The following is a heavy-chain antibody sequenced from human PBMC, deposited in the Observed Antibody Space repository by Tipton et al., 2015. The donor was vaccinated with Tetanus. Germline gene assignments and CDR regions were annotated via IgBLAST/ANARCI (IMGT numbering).Heavy chain of an antibody. CDR1: GHNSRSYW. J-gene: IGHJ5*02. CDR2: IYPGDSDA. D-gene: IGHD3-10*01. CDR3: ARLPKHYSASGST. V-gene: IGHV5-51*01. Sequence: QLVQSGAEVGKPGESLKISCKVSGHNSRSYWISWVRQMPGKGLEWMGIIYPGDSDATYSPSFQGQVTISIDKSINTAYLHWGGLRASDTAIYFCARLPKHYSASGSTWGQGTLVTVSS.